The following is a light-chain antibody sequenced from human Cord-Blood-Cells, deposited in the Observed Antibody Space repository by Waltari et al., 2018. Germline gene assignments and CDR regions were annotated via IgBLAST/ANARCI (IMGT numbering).Light chain of an antibody. J-gene: IGLJ3*02. CDR1: SSDVGGYNF. CDR2: DVS. CDR3: SSYTSSSTLV. V-gene: IGLV2-14*01. Sequence: QSALTPPASVSGSPGQSITISCTGTSSDVGGYNFVSGYQQHPGKAPKLMIYDVSNRPSGVSNRFSGSKSGNTASLTISGLQAEDEADYYCSSYTSSSTLVFGGGTKLTVL.